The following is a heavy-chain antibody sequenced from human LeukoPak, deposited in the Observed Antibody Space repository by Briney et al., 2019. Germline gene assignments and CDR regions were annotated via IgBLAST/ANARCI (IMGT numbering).Heavy chain of an antibody. J-gene: IGHJ6*03. CDR3: ARGGYIDYYMDV. CDR2: IYYSGST. V-gene: IGHV4-59*01. Sequence: PSETLSLTCTGSGGSISSYYWSWIRQPPGKGLEWIGYIYYSGSTNYNPSLKSRVTISVDTSKNQFSLKLSSVTAADTAVYYCARGGYIDYYMDVWGKGTTVTVSS. D-gene: IGHD6-13*01. CDR1: GGSISSYY.